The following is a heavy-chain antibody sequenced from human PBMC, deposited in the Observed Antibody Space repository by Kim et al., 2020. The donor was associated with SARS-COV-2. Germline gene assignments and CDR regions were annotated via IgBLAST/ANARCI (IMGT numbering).Heavy chain of an antibody. D-gene: IGHD6-6*01. J-gene: IGHJ4*02. V-gene: IGHV3-9*01. CDR2: ISWNSGSI. CDR3: AKDIGVAARQGYFDY. Sequence: GGSLRLSCAASGFTFDDYAMHWVRQAPGKGLEWVSGISWNSGSIGYADSVKGRFTISRDNAKNSLYLQMNSLRAEDTALYYCAKDIGVAARQGYFDYWGQGTLVTVSS. CDR1: GFTFDDYA.